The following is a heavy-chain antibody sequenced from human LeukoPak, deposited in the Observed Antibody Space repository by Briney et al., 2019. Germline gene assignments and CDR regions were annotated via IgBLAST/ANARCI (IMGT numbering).Heavy chain of an antibody. Sequence: GESLKISCKGSGYSFTSYWIGWVRQMPGKGLEWMGIIYPGDSDTRWSPSFQGQVTISADKSISTAYLQWSSLKASDTAMYYCARQRGSDYVWGSYRPVYYFDYWGQGTLVTVSS. D-gene: IGHD3-16*02. CDR3: ARQRGSDYVWGSYRPVYYFDY. V-gene: IGHV5-51*01. CDR1: GYSFTSYW. J-gene: IGHJ4*02. CDR2: IYPGDSDT.